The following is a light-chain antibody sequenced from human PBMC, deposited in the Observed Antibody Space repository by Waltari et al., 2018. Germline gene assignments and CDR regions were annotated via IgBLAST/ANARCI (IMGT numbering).Light chain of an antibody. CDR2: GAS. CDR3: QQYGSSPIT. CDR1: QSVSSSY. Sequence: EIALTQSPGTLSLSPGERATLSCRASQSVSSSYLAWYQQKPGQAPRLLTYGASSRATGIPDRFSGSGSGTDFTLTISRLEPEDFAVYYCQQYGSSPITFGPGTKVDIK. V-gene: IGKV3-20*01. J-gene: IGKJ3*01.